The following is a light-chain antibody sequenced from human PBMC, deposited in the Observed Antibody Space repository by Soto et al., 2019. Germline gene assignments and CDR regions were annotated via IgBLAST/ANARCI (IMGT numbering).Light chain of an antibody. V-gene: IGKV3-11*01. CDR1: QSVSSY. CDR3: QQRSNSFT. Sequence: EIVLTQSPATLSLSPGERATLSCRASQSVSSYLAWYQQKPGQAPRLLIYDASNRATGIPARFSGSGSGTAFTLTISSLEPEDFAVHYCQQRSNSFTFGPGTKVDIK. CDR2: DAS. J-gene: IGKJ3*01.